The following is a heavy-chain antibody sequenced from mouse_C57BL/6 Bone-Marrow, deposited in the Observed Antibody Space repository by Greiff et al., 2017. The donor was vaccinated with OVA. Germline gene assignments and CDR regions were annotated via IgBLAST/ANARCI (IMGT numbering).Heavy chain of an antibody. CDR3: AIDYGSSWYYFDY. J-gene: IGHJ2*01. D-gene: IGHD1-1*01. CDR1: GYTFTSYG. CDR2: IYPRSGNT. V-gene: IGHV1-81*01. Sequence: QVQLQQSGAELARPGASVKLSCKASGYTFTSYGISWVKQRTGQGLEWIGEIYPRSGNTYYNEKFKGKDTLTADKSSSTAYMELRSLTSEDSAVYFCAIDYGSSWYYFDYWGQGTTLTVSS.